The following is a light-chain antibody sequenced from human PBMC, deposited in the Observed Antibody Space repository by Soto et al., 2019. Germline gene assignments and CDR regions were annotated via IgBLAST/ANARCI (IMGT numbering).Light chain of an antibody. Sequence: EIVLTQSPGTLSLSPGERATLSCRASQSVSNNYLAWYQQKPGQAPRLLIYGASIRASGIPDRFSGSGSGTDFTLTISRLEPEDFAVFYCQQYGTSEIIFGQGTRLEIK. J-gene: IGKJ5*01. CDR2: GAS. CDR1: QSVSNNY. V-gene: IGKV3-20*01. CDR3: QQYGTSEII.